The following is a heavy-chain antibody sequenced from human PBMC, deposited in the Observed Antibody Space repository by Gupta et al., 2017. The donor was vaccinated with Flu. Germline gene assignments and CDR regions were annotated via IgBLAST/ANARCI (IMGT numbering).Heavy chain of an antibody. Sequence: TLHSYLMHWLRQAPWKGLVWVSRINSVGCGASYADSVKGRFTIYRDNAKNTLYLQMTSLRAEDTAVYYCARDMGCSSTGCYNNFVYWGQGTLVTVSS. CDR3: ARDMGCSSTGCYNNFVY. V-gene: IGHV3-74*01. CDR1: TLHSYL. CDR2: INSVGCGA. J-gene: IGHJ4*02. D-gene: IGHD2-2*02.